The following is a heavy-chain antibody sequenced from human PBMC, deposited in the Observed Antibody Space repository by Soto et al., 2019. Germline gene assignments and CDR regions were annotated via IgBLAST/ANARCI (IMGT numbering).Heavy chain of an antibody. D-gene: IGHD2-2*01. CDR1: GASISSGGYY. V-gene: IGHV4-61*08. CDR3: ARVPDY. CDR2: IYYSGSS. Sequence: PSETLSLTCAVSGASISSGGYYWSWIRQPPGKGLEWIGYIYYSGSSNYNPSLKSRVSISVDTSKNQFSLKLSSVTAEDTAVYYCARVPDYWGQGILVTVSS. J-gene: IGHJ4*02.